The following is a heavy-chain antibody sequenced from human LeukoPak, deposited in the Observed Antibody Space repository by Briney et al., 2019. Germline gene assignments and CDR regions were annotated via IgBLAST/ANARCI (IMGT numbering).Heavy chain of an antibody. D-gene: IGHD4-11*01. CDR1: GFTFSSYA. V-gene: IGHV3-64*01. Sequence: PGGSLRLSCAASGFTFSSYAMHWVRQAPGKGLEYVSAISSNGGSTYYANSVKGRFTISRDNSKNTLYLQMGSLRAEDMAVYYCARLTTPPYYYMDVWGKGTTVTVSS. J-gene: IGHJ6*03. CDR3: ARLTTPPYYYMDV. CDR2: ISSNGGST.